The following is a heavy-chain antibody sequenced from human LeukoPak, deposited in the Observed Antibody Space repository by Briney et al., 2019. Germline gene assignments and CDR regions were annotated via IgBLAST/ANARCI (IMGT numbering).Heavy chain of an antibody. Sequence: GGSLRLSCAASGFTFSSYWMSWVRQAPGKGLEWVANINKDGGEKYYVDSVKGRFTISRDNAKNSLYLQMNSLRAEDTAVYYCANEIRPNDYWGQGTLVTVSS. V-gene: IGHV3-7*03. D-gene: IGHD4-17*01. CDR3: ANEIRPNDY. J-gene: IGHJ4*02. CDR1: GFTFSSYW. CDR2: INKDGGEK.